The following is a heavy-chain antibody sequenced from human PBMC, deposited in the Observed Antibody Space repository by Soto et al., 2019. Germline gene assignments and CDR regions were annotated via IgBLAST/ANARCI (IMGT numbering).Heavy chain of an antibody. CDR1: GGPFSSYA. Sequence: SVKVSCKASGGPFSSYAISWVRQAPGQGLEWMGGIIPIFGTANYAQKFQGRVTITADESTSTAYMELSSLRSEDTAVYYCARSAGSDDFWSGPKYYYYGMDVWGQGTTVTVSS. J-gene: IGHJ6*02. CDR3: ARSAGSDDFWSGPKYYYYGMDV. D-gene: IGHD3-3*01. CDR2: IIPIFGTA. V-gene: IGHV1-69*13.